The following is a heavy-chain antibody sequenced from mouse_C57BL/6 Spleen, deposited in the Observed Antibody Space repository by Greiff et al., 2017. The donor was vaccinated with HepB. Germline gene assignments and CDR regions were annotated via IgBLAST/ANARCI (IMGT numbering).Heavy chain of an antibody. CDR2: ISSGSSTI. CDR3: ARGYYYGSSYSAWFAY. CDR1: GFTFSDYG. J-gene: IGHJ3*01. Sequence: EVMLVESGGGLVKPGGSLKLSCAASGFTFSDYGMHWVRQAPEKGLEWVAYISSGSSTIYYADTVKGRFTISRDNAKNTLFLQMTSLRSEDTAMYYCARGYYYGSSYSAWFAYWGQGTLVTVSA. D-gene: IGHD1-1*01. V-gene: IGHV5-17*01.